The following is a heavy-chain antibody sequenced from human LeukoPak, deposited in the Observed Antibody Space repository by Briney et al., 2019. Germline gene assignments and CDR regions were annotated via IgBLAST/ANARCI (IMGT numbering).Heavy chain of an antibody. CDR1: GYTFTSYG. D-gene: IGHD3-22*01. CDR2: ISAYNGNT. J-gene: IGHJ4*02. CDR3: ATEGDYDSSGYYYFDY. Sequence: ASVKVSCKASGYTFTSYGISWVRQAPGQGLEWMGWISAYNGNTNYAQKLQGRVTMTTDTSMSTAYMELRGLRSDDTAVYYCATEGDYDSSGYYYFDYWGQGTLVTVSS. V-gene: IGHV1-18*01.